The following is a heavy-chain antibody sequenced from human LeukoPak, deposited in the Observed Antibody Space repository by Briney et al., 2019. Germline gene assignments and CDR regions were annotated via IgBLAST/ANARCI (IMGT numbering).Heavy chain of an antibody. V-gene: IGHV4-59*01. J-gene: IGHJ5*02. CDR2: IYYTGST. Sequence: RPSETLSLTCTVSGGSISTYYWSWIRQPPGKGLEWIGYIYYTGSTSYNPSLKSRVTMSLDASKNQFSLELNSVTPADTAVYYCARGGNYWPQWWFDPWGRGTPVSVSS. CDR3: ARGGNYWPQWWFDP. CDR1: GGSISTYY. D-gene: IGHD1-26*01.